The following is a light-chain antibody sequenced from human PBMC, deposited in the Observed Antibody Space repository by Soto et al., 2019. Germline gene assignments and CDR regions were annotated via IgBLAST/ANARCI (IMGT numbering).Light chain of an antibody. CDR1: SSDVGSYNR. J-gene: IGLJ1*01. CDR3: NSYTSSNTYV. Sequence: QSALPQPPSVSGSPGQSVTISCTGTSSDVGSYNRVSWYQQPPGTAPKLMIYEVSNRPSGVPDRFSGSKSGNTASLTISGLQPEDEADYYCNSYTSSNTYVFGTGTKLTV. CDR2: EVS. V-gene: IGLV2-18*02.